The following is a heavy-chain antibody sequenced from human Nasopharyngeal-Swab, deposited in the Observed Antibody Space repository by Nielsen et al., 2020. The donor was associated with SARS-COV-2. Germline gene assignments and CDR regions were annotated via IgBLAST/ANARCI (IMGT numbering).Heavy chain of an antibody. CDR2: INAGNGNT. J-gene: IGHJ4*02. V-gene: IGHV1-3*01. Sequence: ASVKVSCKASGYTFTSYAMHWVRQAPGQRLEWMGWINAGNGNTKYSQKFQRRVTITRDTSASTAYMELSSLRSEDTAVYYCARLTGRAGTTDYWGQGTLVTVSS. CDR3: ARLTGRAGTTDY. D-gene: IGHD3-10*01. CDR1: GYTFTSYA.